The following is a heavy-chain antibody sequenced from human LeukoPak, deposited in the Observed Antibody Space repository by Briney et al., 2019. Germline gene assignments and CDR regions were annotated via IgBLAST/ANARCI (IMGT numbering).Heavy chain of an antibody. Sequence: SETLSLTCTVSGGSFSSFYWSWIRQSPGKGLEWIGFIHYSGSTSYNPSLNSRVSISLDTSKNQFSLKLTSVTTADTAVYYCARTNAFDNWGPGTMVTVSS. CDR2: IHYSGST. V-gene: IGHV4-59*01. CDR3: ARTNAFDN. J-gene: IGHJ3*02. CDR1: GGSFSSFY.